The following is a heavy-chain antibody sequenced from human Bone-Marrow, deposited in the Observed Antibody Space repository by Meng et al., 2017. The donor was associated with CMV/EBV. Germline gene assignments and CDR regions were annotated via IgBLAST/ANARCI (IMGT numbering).Heavy chain of an antibody. Sequence: GESLKISCAASGFTVSSYWMHWVRQAPGKGLVWVSRINSDGSRTSYTDSVKGRFPISRDNAKKTLYLQMNSLRAEDTAVYYCARRKSSSSVGGMDVWGQGTTVTVSS. CDR3: ARRKSSSSVGGMDV. V-gene: IGHV3-74*01. J-gene: IGHJ6*02. CDR2: INSDGSRT. CDR1: GFTVSSYW. D-gene: IGHD6-6*01.